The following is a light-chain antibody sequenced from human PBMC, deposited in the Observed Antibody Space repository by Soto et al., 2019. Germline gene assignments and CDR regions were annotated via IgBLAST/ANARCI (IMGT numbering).Light chain of an antibody. V-gene: IGKV1-5*03. J-gene: IGKJ1*01. Sequence: DIQMTQSPSILSASVGDRVTITCRASQSISSWLAWYQQKPGKAPKLLISKASSLESGVPSRLSGSGSGTEFTLTISSLQPDDFATYYCQQYKSDSWTFGQGTKVDIK. CDR1: QSISSW. CDR2: KAS. CDR3: QQYKSDSWT.